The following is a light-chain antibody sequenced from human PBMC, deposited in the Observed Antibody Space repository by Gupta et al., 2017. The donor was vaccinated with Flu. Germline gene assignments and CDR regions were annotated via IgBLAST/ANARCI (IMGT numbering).Light chain of an antibody. J-gene: IGLJ2*01. CDR3: SSYAGSFNHVV. CDR2: EVS. Sequence: SDVGCYDYVSWYQHLPGKAPKLVFSEVSKRPSGVPDRFSGSKSGNTASLTVSGLQAEDEADYFCSSYAGSFNHVVFGGGTKLTVL. V-gene: IGLV2-8*01. CDR1: SDVGCYDY.